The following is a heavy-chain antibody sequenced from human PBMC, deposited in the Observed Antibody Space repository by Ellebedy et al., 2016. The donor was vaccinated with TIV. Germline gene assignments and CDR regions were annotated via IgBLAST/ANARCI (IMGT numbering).Heavy chain of an antibody. CDR1: GGSFRGYY. CDR3: ARWGSYYDILTGPTARRYYYYGMDV. V-gene: IGHV4-34*01. CDR2: INHSGST. D-gene: IGHD3-9*01. J-gene: IGHJ6*02. Sequence: SETLSLTXAVYGGSFRGYYWSWIRQPPGKGLEWIGEINHSGSTNYNPSLKSRVTISVDTSKNQFSLKLSSVTAADTAVYYCARWGSYYDILTGPTARRYYYYGMDVWGQGTTVTVSS.